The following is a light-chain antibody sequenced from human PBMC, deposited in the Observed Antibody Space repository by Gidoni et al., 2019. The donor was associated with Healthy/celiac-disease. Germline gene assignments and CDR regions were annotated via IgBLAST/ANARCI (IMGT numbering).Light chain of an antibody. V-gene: IGLV2-14*01. Sequence: QSALTQPASVSGSPGQSITLSCTGTSSNVGGYNYLPWYQQPPGKPPKLMIYEVSNRPSGVSNRFSGSKSGNTASLTISGLQAEDEADYYCSSYTSSSTLEVFGGGTKLTVL. J-gene: IGLJ2*01. CDR2: EVS. CDR3: SSYTSSSTLEV. CDR1: SSNVGGYNY.